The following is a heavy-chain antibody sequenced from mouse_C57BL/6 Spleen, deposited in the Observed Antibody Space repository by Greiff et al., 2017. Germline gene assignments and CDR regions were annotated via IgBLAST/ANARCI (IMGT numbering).Heavy chain of an antibody. V-gene: IGHV1-9*01. CDR1: GYTFTGYW. CDR3: ARELDYYGSSYPYAMDY. CDR2: ILPGSGST. Sequence: VQLVESGAELMKPGASVKLSCKATGYTFTGYWIEWVKQRPGHGLEWIGEILPGSGSTNYNEKFKGKATFTADTSSNTAYMQLSSLTTEDSAIYYCARELDYYGSSYPYAMDYWGQGTSVTVSS. J-gene: IGHJ4*01. D-gene: IGHD1-1*01.